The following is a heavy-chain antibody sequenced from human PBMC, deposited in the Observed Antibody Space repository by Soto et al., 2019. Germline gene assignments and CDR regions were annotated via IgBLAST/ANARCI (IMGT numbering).Heavy chain of an antibody. CDR1: GFTFGIYA. V-gene: IGHV3-23*01. Sequence: EVHLLESGGGLVQPGGSLRLSCAASGFTFGIYAMIWIRQVPGKGLEWISGLYGNGGGIHYADSVKGRFTISRDNSAYSVYLQMANLRVENTAVYYCAKDAVPGDGVWLAHDWGQGTVVTVSS. J-gene: IGHJ4*02. D-gene: IGHD4-17*01. CDR3: AKDAVPGDGVWLAHD. CDR2: LYGNGGGI.